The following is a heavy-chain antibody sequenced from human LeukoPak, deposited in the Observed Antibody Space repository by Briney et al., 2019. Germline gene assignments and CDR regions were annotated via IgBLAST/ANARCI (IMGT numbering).Heavy chain of an antibody. CDR2: ISSSGRTM. D-gene: IGHD1-26*01. V-gene: IGHV3-48*04. J-gene: IGHJ4*02. Sequence: PGGSLRLSCAASGFTFSSYSMNWVRQAPGKGLEWVSYISSSGRTMYYADSVKGRFTVSRDNAKNSLYLRMNSLRAEDTAIYYCARDNYSGSRYFDHWGQGTLVTVSS. CDR3: ARDNYSGSRYFDH. CDR1: GFTFSSYS.